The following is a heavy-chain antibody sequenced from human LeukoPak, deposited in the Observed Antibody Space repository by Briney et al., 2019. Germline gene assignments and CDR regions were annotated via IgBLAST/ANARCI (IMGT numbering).Heavy chain of an antibody. J-gene: IGHJ4*02. V-gene: IGHV4-34*01. CDR1: GGSFSGFY. Sequence: SEALSLTCAVHGGSFSGFYWTWMRQTPGKGPEWIGENTHAGRTAYSSSFRSRATISVDTSHSQFSLLLSSVTAADTAVYYCARGLGEGYPDHWGQGTLVTVSS. D-gene: IGHD5-24*01. CDR2: NTHAGRT. CDR3: ARGLGEGYPDH.